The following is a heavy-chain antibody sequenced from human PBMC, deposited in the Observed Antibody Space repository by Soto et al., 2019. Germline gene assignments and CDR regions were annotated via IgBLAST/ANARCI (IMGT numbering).Heavy chain of an antibody. CDR3: ATTKNRYCSGGSCYRYDY. J-gene: IGHJ4*02. Sequence: GGSLRLSCAASGFTFSSYAMSWVRQAPGKGLEWVSAISGSGGSTYYADSVKGRFTISRDNSKNTLYLQMNSLRAEDTAVYYCATTKNRYCSGGSCYRYDYWGQGTLVTVSS. CDR1: GFTFSSYA. CDR2: ISGSGGST. D-gene: IGHD2-15*01. V-gene: IGHV3-23*01.